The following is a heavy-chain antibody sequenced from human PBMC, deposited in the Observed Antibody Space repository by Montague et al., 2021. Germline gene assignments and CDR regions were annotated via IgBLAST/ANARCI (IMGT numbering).Heavy chain of an antibody. CDR3: AKPIVPTGTWFFDL. Sequence: SLRLSCAASGSTFRNSAMHWVRQAPGKGLEWVAATSNDGTFKYYVDSVKGRFTISRDNSMNTLYLQMNSLRPEDTAVYYCAKPIVPTGTWFFDLWGRGILVTVSS. CDR1: GSTFRNSA. J-gene: IGHJ2*01. CDR2: TSNDGTFK. V-gene: IGHV3-30*18. D-gene: IGHD1-1*01.